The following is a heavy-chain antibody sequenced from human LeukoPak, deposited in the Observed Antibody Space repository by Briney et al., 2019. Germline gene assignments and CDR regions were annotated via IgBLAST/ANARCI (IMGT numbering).Heavy chain of an antibody. V-gene: IGHV4-39*01. D-gene: IGHD6-13*01. Sequence: SGTLSLTCTVSGGSISSSSYYWGWIRQPPGKGLEWIGSIYYSGSTYYNPSLKSRVTISVDTSKNQFSLKLSSVTAADTAVYYCARARIAAAGTDWFDPWGQGTLVTVSS. CDR2: IYYSGST. CDR3: ARARIAAAGTDWFDP. J-gene: IGHJ5*02. CDR1: GGSISSSSYY.